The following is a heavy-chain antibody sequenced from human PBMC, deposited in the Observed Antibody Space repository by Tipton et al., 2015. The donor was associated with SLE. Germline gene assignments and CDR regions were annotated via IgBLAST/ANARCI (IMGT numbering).Heavy chain of an antibody. J-gene: IGHJ4*02. D-gene: IGHD2-15*01. CDR3: ARGRGVVAAPTFDY. CDR2: IYYSGST. CDR1: GGSISSYY. Sequence: LRLSCTVSGGSISSYYWSWIRQPPGKGLEWIGYIYYSGSTNYNPSLKSRVTISVDTSKNQFSLKLSSVTAADTAVYYCARGRGVVAAPTFDYWGQGTLVTVSS. V-gene: IGHV4-59*01.